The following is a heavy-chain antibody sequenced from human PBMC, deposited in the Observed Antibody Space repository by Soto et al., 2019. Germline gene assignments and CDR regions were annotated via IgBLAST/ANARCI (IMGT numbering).Heavy chain of an antibody. J-gene: IGHJ4*02. D-gene: IGHD1-26*01. V-gene: IGHV1-69*13. CDR3: ASIYSGSSPSFGY. Sequence: SVKVSCKASGGTFSSYAISWVRQAPGQGLEWMGGIIPIFGTANYAQKFQGRVTITADESTSTAYMELSSLRSEDTAVYYCASIYSGSSPSFGYWGQGTLVTVSS. CDR2: IIPIFGTA. CDR1: GGTFSSYA.